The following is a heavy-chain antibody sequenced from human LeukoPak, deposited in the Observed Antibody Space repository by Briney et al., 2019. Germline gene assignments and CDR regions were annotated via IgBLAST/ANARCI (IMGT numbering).Heavy chain of an antibody. CDR3: ATLDTAMVTNFGY. D-gene: IGHD5-18*01. CDR2: IISSGNSI. V-gene: IGHV3-48*03. CDR1: GFMFSSHE. Sequence: GGSLRLSCAASGFMFSSHEMNWVRQAPGKGLEWVSYIISSGNSIYYADSVKGRFTISRDNAKNSLYLQMNSLRAEDTALYYCATLDTAMVTNFGYWGQGTLVTVSS. J-gene: IGHJ4*02.